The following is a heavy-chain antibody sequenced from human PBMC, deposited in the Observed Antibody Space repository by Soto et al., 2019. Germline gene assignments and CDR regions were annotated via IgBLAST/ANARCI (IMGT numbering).Heavy chain of an antibody. Sequence: PSETLSLTCAVSGGSISSGGYSWSWIRQPPGKGLEWIGYIYHSGSTYYNPSLKSRVTMSVDRSKNQFSLKLSSVTAADTAVYYCARDRVGATWDHFDYWGQGTLVTVSS. CDR1: GGSISSGGYS. CDR2: IYHSGST. J-gene: IGHJ4*02. D-gene: IGHD1-26*01. CDR3: ARDRVGATWDHFDY. V-gene: IGHV4-30-2*01.